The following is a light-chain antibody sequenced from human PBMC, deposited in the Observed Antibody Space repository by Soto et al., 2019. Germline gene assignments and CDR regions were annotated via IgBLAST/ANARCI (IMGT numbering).Light chain of an antibody. V-gene: IGKV3-11*01. CDR1: QSVSSY. Sequence: ERATLSCRASQSVSSYLAWYQQKPGQAPRLLIYDASNRATGITARFSGSGSGTDFTLTISSLEPEDFAVIYCQQRSNSPPWTFGQGTKMDIK. CDR3: QQRSNSPPWT. CDR2: DAS. J-gene: IGKJ1*01.